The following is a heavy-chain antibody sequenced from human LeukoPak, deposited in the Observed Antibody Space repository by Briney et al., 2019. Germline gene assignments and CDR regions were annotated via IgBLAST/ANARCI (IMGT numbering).Heavy chain of an antibody. CDR2: INWNGAST. CDR3: TGGDRNGWYFDY. D-gene: IGHD6-19*01. Sequence: PGGSLRLSCEASGFRFDDHGMSWVRQAPGKGLEWVSGINWNGASTGCGDSVKGRFTISRDNAKNSLYLQMNSLRAEDTALYYCTGGDRNGWYFDYWGQGVLVTVSS. J-gene: IGHJ4*02. CDR1: GFRFDDHG. V-gene: IGHV3-20*04.